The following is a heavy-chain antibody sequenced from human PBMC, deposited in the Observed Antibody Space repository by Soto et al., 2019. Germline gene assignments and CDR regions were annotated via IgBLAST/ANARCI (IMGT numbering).Heavy chain of an antibody. CDR3: ARDWVYYYYGMDV. V-gene: IGHV1-3*01. Sequence: GASVKVSCKVSGYTFTSYAMHWVRQAPGQRLEWMGWINVGNGNTKYSQKFQGRVTITRDASASTAYMELSSLRSEDTAVYYCARDWVYYYYGMDVWGQGTTVTVSS. CDR1: GYTFTSYA. J-gene: IGHJ6*02. D-gene: IGHD3-16*01. CDR2: INVGNGNT.